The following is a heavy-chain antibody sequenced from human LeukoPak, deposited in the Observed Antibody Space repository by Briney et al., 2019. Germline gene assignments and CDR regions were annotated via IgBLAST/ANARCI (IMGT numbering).Heavy chain of an antibody. J-gene: IGHJ5*02. V-gene: IGHV4-34*01. CDR3: ARGKPGNPRSEWFDP. CDR1: GGSFSGYY. Sequence: SETLSLTCAVYGGSFSGYYWSWIRQPPGKGLEWIGEINHSGSTNYNPSLKSRVTIPVDTSKNQFSLKLSSVTAADTAVYYCARGKPGNPRSEWFDPWGQGTLVTVSS. CDR2: INHSGST. D-gene: IGHD1-14*01.